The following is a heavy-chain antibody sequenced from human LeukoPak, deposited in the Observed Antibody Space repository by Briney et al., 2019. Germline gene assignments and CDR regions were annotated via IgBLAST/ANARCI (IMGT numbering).Heavy chain of an antibody. D-gene: IGHD3-22*01. CDR2: ISGSGGST. J-gene: IGHJ3*02. V-gene: IGHV3-23*01. CDR3: AKDTYYYDSSGSRHDAFDI. CDR1: GFTFSSYA. Sequence: GGSLRLSCAASGFTFSSYAMSWVRQAPGKGLEWVSAISGSGGSTYYADSVKGRFTISRDNSKNTLYLQMNSLRAEDTAVYYCAKDTYYYDSSGSRHDAFDIWGQGTMDTVSS.